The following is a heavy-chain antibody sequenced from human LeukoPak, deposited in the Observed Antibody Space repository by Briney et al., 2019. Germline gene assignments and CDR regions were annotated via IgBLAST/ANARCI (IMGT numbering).Heavy chain of an antibody. J-gene: IGHJ4*02. D-gene: IGHD6-13*01. CDR2: IIPIFGTA. CDR3: AGTAEQLPFDY. CDR1: GGTFSSYA. Sequence: ASVKVSCKASGGTFSSYAISWVRQAPGQGLEWMGGIIPIFGTANYAQKFQGRVTITADESTSTAYMELSSLRSEDTAVYYCAGTAEQLPFDYWGRGTLVTVSS. V-gene: IGHV1-69*13.